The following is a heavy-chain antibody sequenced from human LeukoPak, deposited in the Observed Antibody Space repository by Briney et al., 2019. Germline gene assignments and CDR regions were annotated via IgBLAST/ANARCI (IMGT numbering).Heavy chain of an antibody. J-gene: IGHJ4*02. V-gene: IGHV1-24*01. CDR2: FDPEDGET. CDR1: GYTLTELS. CDR3: ATAIDFHSAYFDY. Sequence: ASVKVSCKVSGYTLTELSMHWVRQAPGKGLEWMGGFDPEDGETIYAQKFQGRVTMTEDTSTDTAYMELSSLRSEDTAAYYCATAIDFHSAYFDYWGQGTLVTVSS. D-gene: IGHD2-21*02.